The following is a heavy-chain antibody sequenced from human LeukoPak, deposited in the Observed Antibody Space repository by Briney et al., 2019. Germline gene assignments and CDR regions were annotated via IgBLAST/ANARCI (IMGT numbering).Heavy chain of an antibody. V-gene: IGHV3-7*03. CDR1: GFTFSSYW. CDR2: IKQDGSEK. D-gene: IGHD6-13*01. J-gene: IGHJ4*02. CDR3: ARVTGYMVEDYFDY. Sequence: GGSLRLSCAASGFTFSSYWMSWVRQAPGKGLEWVANIKQDGSEKNYVDSVKGRLTISRDNGRNSLYLQMNSLRAEDTAVYYCARVTGYMVEDYFDYWGQGTLVTVSS.